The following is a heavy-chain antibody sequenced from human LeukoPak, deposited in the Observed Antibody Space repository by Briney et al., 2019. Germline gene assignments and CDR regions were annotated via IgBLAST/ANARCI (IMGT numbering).Heavy chain of an antibody. V-gene: IGHV3-53*01. J-gene: IGHJ6*03. Sequence: GGSLRLSCAASGFTVSSNYMSWVRQAPGKGLEWVSVIYSGGSTYYADSVKGRFTISRDNSKNTLYLRMNSLRAEDTAVYYCAREAWGSTRYYYYMDVWGKGTTVTVSS. CDR1: GFTVSSNY. CDR2: IYSGGST. CDR3: AREAWGSTRYYYYMDV. D-gene: IGHD2-2*01.